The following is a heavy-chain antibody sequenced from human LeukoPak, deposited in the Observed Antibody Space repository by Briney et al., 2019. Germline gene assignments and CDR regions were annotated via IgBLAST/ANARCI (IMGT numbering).Heavy chain of an antibody. D-gene: IGHD3-10*01. J-gene: IGHJ4*02. Sequence: GGSLRLSCAASGFTFSSYGMHWVRQAPGKGLEGVAVIWYDGSNKYYADSVKGRFTISRDNSKNTLYLQMNSLRAEDTAVYYCARDLWFGENYFDYWGQGTLVTVSS. CDR3: ARDLWFGENYFDY. CDR2: IWYDGSNK. CDR1: GFTFSSYG. V-gene: IGHV3-33*01.